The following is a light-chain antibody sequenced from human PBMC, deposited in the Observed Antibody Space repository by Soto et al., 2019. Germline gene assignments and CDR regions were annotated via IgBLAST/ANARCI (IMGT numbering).Light chain of an antibody. V-gene: IGKV4-1*01. J-gene: IGKJ1*01. CDR1: QSVLYSSNNTNY. CDR2: WAS. CDR3: QQYNNART. Sequence: SVQIPPSESPVPSLGGRAIINCKSSQSVLYSSNNTNYVAWYQQQAGQPPKLLISWASSRESGVPDRFSGSGSGTDSPPTISSLPDDDATTYYHQQYNNARTFGQGTKVDI.